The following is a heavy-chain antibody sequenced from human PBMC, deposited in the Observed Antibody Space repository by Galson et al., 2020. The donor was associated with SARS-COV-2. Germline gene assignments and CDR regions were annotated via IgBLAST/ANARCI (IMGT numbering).Heavy chain of an antibody. CDR1: GFTFSDYY. J-gene: IGHJ3*02. D-gene: IGHD2-2*01. Sequence: GESLKISCAASGFTFSDYYMNWIRQAPGKGLEWVSYISKTSIYTKYADFVRGRFTISRDNAKNSLYLQMDSLRAEDTAVYYCARDMQSYALDIWGQGTMVTVS. CDR3: ARDMQSYALDI. V-gene: IGHV3-11*06. CDR2: ISKTSIYT.